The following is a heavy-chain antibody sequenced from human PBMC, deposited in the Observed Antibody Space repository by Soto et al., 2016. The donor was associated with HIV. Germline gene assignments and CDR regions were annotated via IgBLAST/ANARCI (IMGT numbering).Heavy chain of an antibody. CDR3: ARDRSFWSGSLYY. Sequence: EVQLVESGGGLVQPGGSLRLSCAAPGFNFSSYWMHWVRQAPGKGLMWVSRINSDGSNTRYADSVKGRFTISRDNAKNTLYLQMNSLRADDTAVYYCARDRSFWSGSLYYWGQGTLVTVSS. CDR2: INSDGSNT. CDR1: GFNFSSYW. V-gene: IGHV3-74*01. J-gene: IGHJ4*02. D-gene: IGHD3-3*01.